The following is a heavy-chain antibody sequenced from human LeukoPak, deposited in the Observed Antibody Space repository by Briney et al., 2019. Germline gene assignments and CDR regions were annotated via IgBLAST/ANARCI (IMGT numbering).Heavy chain of an antibody. CDR3: ARLTSGTHANFDY. D-gene: IGHD3-10*01. CDR2: IYYSGST. J-gene: IGHJ4*02. V-gene: IGHV4-59*08. Sequence: PSETLSLTCTVSGGSISSYYWSWIRQPPGKGLEWIGYIYYSGSTNYNPSLKGRVTVSIDASKNQFSLKLTSVTAADTAVYYCARLTSGTHANFDYWGQGTLVTVSS. CDR1: GGSISSYY.